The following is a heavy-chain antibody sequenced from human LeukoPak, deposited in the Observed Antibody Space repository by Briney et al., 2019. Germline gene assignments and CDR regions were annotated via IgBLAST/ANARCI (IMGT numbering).Heavy chain of an antibody. CDR2: IYYSGST. CDR3: ARETYYYDSSGYTIDY. Sequence: SETLSLTCTVSGGSISSSSYYWGWIRQPPGKGLEWIGSIYYSGSTYYNPSLKSRVTISVDTSKNQFSLKLSSVTAADTAVYYCARETYYYDSSGYTIDYWGQGTLVTVSS. V-gene: IGHV4-39*02. CDR1: GGSISSSSYY. D-gene: IGHD3-22*01. J-gene: IGHJ4*02.